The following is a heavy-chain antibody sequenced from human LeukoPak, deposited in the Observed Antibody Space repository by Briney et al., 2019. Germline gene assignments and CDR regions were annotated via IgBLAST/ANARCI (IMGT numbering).Heavy chain of an antibody. J-gene: IGHJ4*02. CDR3: ARGCTSGWYDCGY. CDR1: GFTFSSYS. CDR2: ISRGSSYI. D-gene: IGHD6-19*01. V-gene: IGHV3-21*01. Sequence: GGSLRLSCAASGFTFSSYSMNWVRQAPGKGLEWVSSISRGSSYIYYADSVKGRFTISRDNAKNSLYLQMNSLRAEDTAVYYCARGCTSGWYDCGYWGQGTLVTVSS.